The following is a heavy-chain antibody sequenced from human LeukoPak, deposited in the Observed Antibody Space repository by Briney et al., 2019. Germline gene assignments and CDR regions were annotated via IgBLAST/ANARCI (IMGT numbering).Heavy chain of an antibody. CDR1: RYTITDDY. D-gene: IGHD3-22*01. CDR3: ARSGYDSSGYDYEVQGPFDY. CDR2: INPSGGST. J-gene: IGHJ4*02. Sequence: ASLTVSGKPSRYTITDDYVKCVGQARGQILERLGIINPSGGSTSYAQKLQGSVTMTRDTSTSTVYMELSSLRSEDTAVYYYARSGYDSSGYDYEVQGPFDYWVQGTLVTVSS. V-gene: IGHV1-46*04.